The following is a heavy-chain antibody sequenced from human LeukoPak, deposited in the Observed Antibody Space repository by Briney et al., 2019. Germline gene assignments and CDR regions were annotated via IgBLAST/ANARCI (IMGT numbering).Heavy chain of an antibody. CDR3: AKVPIAVAGFDY. J-gene: IGHJ4*02. V-gene: IGHV3-30*02. CDR2: IRYDGSNK. CDR1: GFTFSNYG. D-gene: IGHD6-19*01. Sequence: GALRLSCATSGFTFSNYGMHWVRQAPGKGLEWVAFIRYDGSNKYYADSVNGRFTISRDNSKNTLYLHMNSLRAEDTAVYYCAKVPIAVAGFDYWGQGTLVTVSS.